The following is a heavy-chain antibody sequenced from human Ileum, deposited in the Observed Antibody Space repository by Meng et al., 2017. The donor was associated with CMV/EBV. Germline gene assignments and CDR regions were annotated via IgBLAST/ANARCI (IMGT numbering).Heavy chain of an antibody. CDR2: INPNSGGA. CDR3: ARMVPATLRLVVGSGGMDV. J-gene: IGHJ6*02. CDR1: GYTFTGYY. D-gene: IGHD2-2*01. V-gene: IGHV1-2*02. Sequence: SVTVSCQASGYTFTGYYMHWVRQAPGQGLEWMGWINPNSGGANYAQKFQGRVTMTMDTSIPTAYMELSSLTSDDTAVYYCARMVPATLRLVVGSGGMDVWGQGTTVTVSS.